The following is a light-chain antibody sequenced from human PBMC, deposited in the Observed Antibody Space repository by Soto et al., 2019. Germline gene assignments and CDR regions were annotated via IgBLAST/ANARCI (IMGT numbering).Light chain of an antibody. CDR1: QSVSSN. CDR2: GAS. J-gene: IGKJ1*01. V-gene: IGKV3-15*01. Sequence: EIVMTQSPAILSVSPGERATLSYRASQSVSSNLAWYQQKPGQAPRLLIYGASTRATGIPARFSGSRSGTEFTLTISSLQSEDFAVYYCQQYNNWPRTFGQGTKVEIK. CDR3: QQYNNWPRT.